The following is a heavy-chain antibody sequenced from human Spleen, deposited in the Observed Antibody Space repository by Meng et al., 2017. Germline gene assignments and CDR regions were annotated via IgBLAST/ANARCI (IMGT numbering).Heavy chain of an antibody. J-gene: IGHJ6*02. D-gene: IGHD2-2*01. Sequence: GGSLRLSCAASGFTFSSYEMHWVRQAPGKGLEWVSFIGSSGGAIYYADSVKGRFTLSRDNAENSLYLQMDSLRDEDTAIYYCARGGFNQLPSVYYYSGMAVWGQGTTVTVSS. CDR3: ARGGFNQLPSVYYYSGMAV. CDR2: IGSSGGAI. V-gene: IGHV3-48*03. CDR1: GFTFSSYE.